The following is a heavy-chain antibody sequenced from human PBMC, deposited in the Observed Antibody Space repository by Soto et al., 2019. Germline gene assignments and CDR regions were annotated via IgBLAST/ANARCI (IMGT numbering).Heavy chain of an antibody. CDR1: GFTFSSYW. D-gene: IGHD7-27*01. CDR3: ARVRRLPGFDI. J-gene: IGHJ3*02. Sequence: GGSLRLSCAASGFTFSSYWMHWVRQAPGKGLVWVSRINSDGSSTSYADSVKGRFTISRDNAKNTLYLQMNSLRAEDTAVYYCARVRRLPGFDIWGQGTMVTVSS. CDR2: INSDGSST. V-gene: IGHV3-74*01.